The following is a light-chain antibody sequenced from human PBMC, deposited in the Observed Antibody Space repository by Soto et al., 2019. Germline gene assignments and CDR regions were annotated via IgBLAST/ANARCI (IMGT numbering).Light chain of an antibody. CDR2: GAF. Sequence: EIVMTQSPATLSVSPGERATLSCRASQSVSSNLAWYQQKPGQAPRLLIYGAFTRATGIPARFSGSGSGTEFTLTISSLQSEYFAVYYCQQYNKWPQYTFGQGTKLEIK. V-gene: IGKV3-15*01. J-gene: IGKJ2*01. CDR1: QSVSSN. CDR3: QQYNKWPQYT.